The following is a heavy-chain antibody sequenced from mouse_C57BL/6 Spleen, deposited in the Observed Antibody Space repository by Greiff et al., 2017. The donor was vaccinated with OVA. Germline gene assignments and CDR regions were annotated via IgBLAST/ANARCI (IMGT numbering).Heavy chain of an antibody. CDR1: GYTFTSYW. Sequence: VKLQQPGAELVKPGASVKLSCKASGYTFTSYWMHWVKQRPGQGLEWIGMIHPNSGSTNYNEKFKSKATLTVDKSSSTAYMQLSSLTSEDSAVYYCARPLLYYAMDYWGQGTSVTVSS. CDR3: ARPLLYYAMDY. V-gene: IGHV1-64*01. J-gene: IGHJ4*01. CDR2: IHPNSGST.